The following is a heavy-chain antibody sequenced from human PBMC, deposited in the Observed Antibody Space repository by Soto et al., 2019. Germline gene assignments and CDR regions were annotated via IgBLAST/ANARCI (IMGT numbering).Heavy chain of an antibody. CDR1: GYSFTTYG. Sequence: QVQLVQSGAEVKKPGASVKVSCKASGYSFTTYGISWVRQAPGQGLEWIGWISTYNGDTDYAQNLQGRVTMTTDTSTTTAYMELRSLRSDDTAVYYCAREGSMPYYYYGMDVWGQGTTVTVSS. CDR2: ISTYNGDT. V-gene: IGHV1-18*01. J-gene: IGHJ6*02. D-gene: IGHD2-15*01. CDR3: AREGSMPYYYYGMDV.